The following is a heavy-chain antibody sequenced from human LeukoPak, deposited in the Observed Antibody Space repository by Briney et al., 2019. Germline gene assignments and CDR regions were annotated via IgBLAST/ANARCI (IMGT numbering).Heavy chain of an antibody. CDR1: GGSISSYY. CDR3: ARDWEYCSSTSCGMDV. CDR2: IYTSGST. Sequence: PSETLSLTCTVSGGSISSYYWSWIRQPAGKGLGWIGRIYTSGSTNYNPSLKSRVTMSVDTSKNQFSLKLSSVTAADTAVYYCARDWEYCSSTSCGMDVWGKGTTVTVSS. D-gene: IGHD2-2*01. V-gene: IGHV4-4*07. J-gene: IGHJ6*04.